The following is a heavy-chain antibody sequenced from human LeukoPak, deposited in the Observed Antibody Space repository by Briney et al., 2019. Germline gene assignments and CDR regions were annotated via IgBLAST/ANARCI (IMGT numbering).Heavy chain of an antibody. CDR2: IYWDDDK. D-gene: IGHD2-15*01. CDR3: AHSARVAATRAIDY. Sequence: GSTLVKPTQTLTLTCTFSGFSLSTSGVGVGWIRQPPSAPTEWLALIYWDDDKRYSPSLKRRLTITKDTSKNQVVLTMTNMDPVDTATYYCAHSARVAATRAIDYWGQGNLVTVAS. CDR1: GFSLSTSGVG. V-gene: IGHV2-5*02. J-gene: IGHJ4*02.